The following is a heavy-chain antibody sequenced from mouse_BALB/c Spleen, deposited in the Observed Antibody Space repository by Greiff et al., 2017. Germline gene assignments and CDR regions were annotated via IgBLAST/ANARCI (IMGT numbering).Heavy chain of an antibody. Sequence: EVQLQQSGPGLVKPSQSLSLTCSVTGYSITSGYYWNWIRQFPGNKLEWMGYISYDGSNNYNPSLKNRISITRDTSKNQFFLKLNSVTTEDTATYYCAIFIYYYGSSFWGQGTTLTVSS. D-gene: IGHD1-1*01. CDR3: AIFIYYYGSSF. J-gene: IGHJ2*01. CDR1: GYSITSGYY. CDR2: ISYDGSN. V-gene: IGHV3-6*02.